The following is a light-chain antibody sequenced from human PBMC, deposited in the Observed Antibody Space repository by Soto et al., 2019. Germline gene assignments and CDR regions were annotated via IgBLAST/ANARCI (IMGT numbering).Light chain of an antibody. CDR2: GNN. Sequence: QAVVTQPPSVSGAPGQRVTISCTGSSSNIGAGYNVHWYQQLPGTAPQLLIYGNNNRPSGVPDRFSGSKSGTSASLVITGLQAEDEADYYCQSFDSSLSASVFGGGTKLTVL. CDR3: QSFDSSLSASV. V-gene: IGLV1-40*01. CDR1: SSNIGAGYN. J-gene: IGLJ2*01.